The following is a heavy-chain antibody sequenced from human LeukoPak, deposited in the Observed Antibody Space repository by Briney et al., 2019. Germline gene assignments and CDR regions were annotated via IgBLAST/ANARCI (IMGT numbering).Heavy chain of an antibody. D-gene: IGHD5-12*01. Sequence: QPGGSLRLSCAASGFTFSSYWMHWVRQVPGKGLMWVSRINSDASSTNYADSVKGRFTISRDNAKNTLYLQMNSLRAEDTAVYYCTRVRGYDFDFWGQGTLVTVSS. CDR2: INSDASST. CDR1: GFTFSSYW. V-gene: IGHV3-74*01. CDR3: TRVRGYDFDF. J-gene: IGHJ4*02.